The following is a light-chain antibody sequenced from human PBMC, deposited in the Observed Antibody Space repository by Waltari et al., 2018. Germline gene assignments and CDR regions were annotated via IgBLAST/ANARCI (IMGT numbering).Light chain of an antibody. V-gene: IGKV2D-29*01. CDR1: QSLRHSDGKTY. CDR3: MQSVQHTWT. J-gene: IGKJ1*01. CDR2: EVS. Sequence: DIVMTQTPLSLSVTPGQPASISCKSSQSLRHSDGKTYLYWYFQKPGQPPQLLISEVSNRFSGVADRFSGSGSGTDFTLKISRVETEDVGVYYCMQSVQHTWTFGQGTKVEIK.